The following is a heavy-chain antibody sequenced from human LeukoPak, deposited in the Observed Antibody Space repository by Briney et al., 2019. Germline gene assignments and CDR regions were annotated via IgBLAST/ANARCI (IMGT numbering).Heavy chain of an antibody. CDR2: ISWDGGGT. J-gene: IGHJ4*02. Sequence: PRGSLRLSCAASGFTFDDYTMHWVRQAPGKSLEWVSLISWDGGGTYYADSVKGRFTISRDNSKNSLFLQMNTLRTEDTGLYYCAKGAFDNWGQGTLVTVSS. CDR3: AKGAFDN. V-gene: IGHV3-43*01. CDR1: GFTFDDYT.